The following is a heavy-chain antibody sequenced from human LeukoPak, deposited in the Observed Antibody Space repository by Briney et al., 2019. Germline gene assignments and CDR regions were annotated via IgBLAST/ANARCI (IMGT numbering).Heavy chain of an antibody. V-gene: IGHV1-69*01. CDR3: ASPSHSNGRTWTDHYYHMDG. J-gene: IGHJ6*03. CDR1: GGTSSTSA. D-gene: IGHD2-8*01. CDR2: IIPIFGAA. Sequence: WVKVSRMPSGGTSSTSAIRSVRGVPGQGPEWVGAIIPIFGAANYAQKFQVTVTITADESTTTAYMGLNTLTSDDTAIYDCASPSHSNGRTWTDHYYHMDGWGKGTTVTVSS.